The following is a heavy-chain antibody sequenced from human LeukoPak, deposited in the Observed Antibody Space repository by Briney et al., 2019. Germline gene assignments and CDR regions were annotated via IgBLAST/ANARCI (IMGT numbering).Heavy chain of an antibody. Sequence: GGSLRLSCAASGFTFSNYAMHWVRQAPGKGLEWVSGISWNSGSIGYADSVKGRFTISRDNAKNSLYLQMNSLRAEDTALYYCTGSSRYYDSSGYGDYWGQGTLVTVSS. CDR3: TGSSRYYDSSGYGDY. V-gene: IGHV3-9*01. CDR1: GFTFSNYA. CDR2: ISWNSGSI. J-gene: IGHJ4*02. D-gene: IGHD3-22*01.